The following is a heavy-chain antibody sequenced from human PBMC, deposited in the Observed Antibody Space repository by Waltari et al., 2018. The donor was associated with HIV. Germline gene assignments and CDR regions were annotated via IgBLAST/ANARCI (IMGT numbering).Heavy chain of an antibody. J-gene: IGHJ4*02. Sequence: EEQLVESGGGLVQPGGSLRLYCVVSGSTFNKYWRSWVRQAPGKGLEWVANIKQDGSEKYYGDSVKGRFTISRDNARNSLYLQMNSLRAEDTALYYCASRNTFDYWGQGTLVTVSS. CDR3: ASRNTFDY. V-gene: IGHV3-7*01. CDR1: GSTFNKYW. D-gene: IGHD3-3*01. CDR2: IKQDGSEK.